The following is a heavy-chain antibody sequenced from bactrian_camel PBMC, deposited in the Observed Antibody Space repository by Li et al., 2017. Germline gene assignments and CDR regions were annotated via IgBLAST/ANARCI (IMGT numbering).Heavy chain of an antibody. CDR1: GLAFSTSC. V-gene: IGHV3S1*01. Sequence: VQLVESGGGSVQAGGSLTLSCTASGLAFSTSCMGWFRQAPGQEREAVASISTDGGSTDYAGSVGGRFTISRDNAKNTLYLQMDSLKPEDTAMYYCAADRMACLRPSVQLEAYNFWGRGTQVTVS. J-gene: IGHJ4*01. CDR3: AADRMACLRPSVQLEAYNF. CDR2: ISTDGGST.